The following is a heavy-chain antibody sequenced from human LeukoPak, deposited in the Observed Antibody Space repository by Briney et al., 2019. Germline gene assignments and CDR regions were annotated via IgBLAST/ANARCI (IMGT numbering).Heavy chain of an antibody. J-gene: IGHJ4*02. CDR2: ISCSADTT. D-gene: IGHD6-13*01. CDR3: AKDSFMAAAGPGWGTYFDY. CDR1: GFTFRRYA. Sequence: PGGSLRLSCAASGFTFRRYALSGVRQAPGKGLEGVSAISCSADTTYYADSVKGRFTISRDTSKKTLYLQRHSLEDEDTAVYYCAKDSFMAAAGPGWGTYFDYWGQGTLVTVSS. V-gene: IGHV3-23*01.